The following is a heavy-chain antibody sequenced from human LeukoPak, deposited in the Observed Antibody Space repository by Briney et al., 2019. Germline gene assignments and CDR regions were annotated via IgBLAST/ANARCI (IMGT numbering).Heavy chain of an antibody. V-gene: IGHV3-23*01. CDR3: AKDGTIFGVATAGFDY. D-gene: IGHD3-3*01. J-gene: IGHJ4*02. Sequence: PGGSLRLSCAASGFTFSSYAMSWVRQAPGKGLEWVSAISGSGGSTYYADSVKGRFTISRDNSKNTLYLQMNSLRAEDTAVYYCAKDGTIFGVATAGFDYWGQGTLVTVSS. CDR2: ISGSGGST. CDR1: GFTFSSYA.